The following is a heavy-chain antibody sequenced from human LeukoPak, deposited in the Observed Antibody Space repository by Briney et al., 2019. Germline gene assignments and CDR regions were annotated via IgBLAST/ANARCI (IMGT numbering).Heavy chain of an antibody. V-gene: IGHV4-59*01. CDR2: IYYSGST. CDR1: GGSISSFY. CDR3: AKYGSYHDY. D-gene: IGHD1-26*01. Sequence: SETLSLTCTFSGGSISSFYWSWIRQPPGKGLEWIGYIYYSGSTNYNPSLKSRVTISVDTSKNQFSLKLSSVTAADTAIYYCAKYGSYHDYWGQGTLVTVSS. J-gene: IGHJ4*02.